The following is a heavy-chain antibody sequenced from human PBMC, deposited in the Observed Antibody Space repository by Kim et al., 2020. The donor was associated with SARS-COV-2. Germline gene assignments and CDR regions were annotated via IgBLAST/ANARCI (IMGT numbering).Heavy chain of an antibody. V-gene: IGHV4-34*01. CDR1: GGSFSGYY. Sequence: SETLSLTCAVYGGSFSGYYWSWIRQPPVKGLEWIGEINHSGSTNYNPSLKSRVTISVDRSTNQFSLKLSSVTAADTAVYYCARASYYYDGSVYYHRGGSFDYWGQGTLVTVSS. CDR3: ARASYYYDGSVYYHRGGSFDY. CDR2: INHSGST. J-gene: IGHJ4*02. D-gene: IGHD3-22*01.